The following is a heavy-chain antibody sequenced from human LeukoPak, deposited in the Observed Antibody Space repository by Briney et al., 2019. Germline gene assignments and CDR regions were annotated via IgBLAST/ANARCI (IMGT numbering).Heavy chain of an antibody. J-gene: IGHJ6*02. D-gene: IGHD3-10*01. Sequence: PGRSLRLSCAASGFTFSSYGMHWVRQAPGKGLEWVAVIWYDGSNKYYADSVKGRFTISRDNSKNTLYVQMNSLRAEDTAVYYCAKDWRGAIGELLGYYYYYGMDVWGQGTTVTVSS. CDR3: AKDWRGAIGELLGYYYYYGMDV. CDR2: IWYDGSNK. CDR1: GFTFSSYG. V-gene: IGHV3-33*06.